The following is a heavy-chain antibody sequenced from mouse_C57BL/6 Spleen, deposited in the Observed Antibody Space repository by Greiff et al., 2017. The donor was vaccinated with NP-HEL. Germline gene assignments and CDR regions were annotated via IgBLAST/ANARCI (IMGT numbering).Heavy chain of an antibody. D-gene: IGHD2-4*01. J-gene: IGHJ3*01. V-gene: IGHV10-1*01. Sequence: DVQLVESGGGLVQPKGSLKLSCAASGFSFNTYAMNWVRQAPGKGLEWVARIRSKSNNYATYYADSVKDRFTISRDDSESMLYLQMNNLKTEDTAMYYCVSPYYDYDWFAYWGQGTLVTVSA. CDR3: VSPYYDYDWFAY. CDR2: IRSKSNNYAT. CDR1: GFSFNTYA.